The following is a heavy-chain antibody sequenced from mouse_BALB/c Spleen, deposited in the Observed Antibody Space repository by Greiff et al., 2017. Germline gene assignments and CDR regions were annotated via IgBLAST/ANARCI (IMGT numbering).Heavy chain of an antibody. CDR1: GYSFTSYW. CDR3: ASDGYDVGPFDY. D-gene: IGHD2-2*01. CDR2: INPSTGYT. Sequence: QVQLQQSGAELAKPGASVKMSCKASGYSFTSYWMHWVKQRPGQGLEWIGYINPSTGYTEYNQKFKDKATLTADKSSSTAYMQLSSLTSEDSAVYYCASDGYDVGPFDYWGQGTTLTVSS. J-gene: IGHJ2*01. V-gene: IGHV1-7*01.